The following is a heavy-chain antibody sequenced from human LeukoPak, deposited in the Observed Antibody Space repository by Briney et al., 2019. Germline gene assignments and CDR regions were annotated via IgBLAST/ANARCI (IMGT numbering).Heavy chain of an antibody. D-gene: IGHD6-13*01. CDR3: VKVSGMYSSSWPTDI. V-gene: IGHV3-23*01. Sequence: GGSLRLSCVGSGFTFNNYWIHWVRQAPGKGLEWVSTITGSGSSTYYADSVKGRFTISRDKSMNTLFLQMSSLRAEDTAVYYCVKVSGMYSSSWPTDIWGQGTLVTVSS. J-gene: IGHJ4*02. CDR2: ITGSGSST. CDR1: GFTFNNYW.